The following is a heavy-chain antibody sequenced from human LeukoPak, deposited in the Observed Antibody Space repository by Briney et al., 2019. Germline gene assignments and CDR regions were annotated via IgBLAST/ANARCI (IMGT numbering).Heavy chain of an antibody. CDR2: IYYTGRT. D-gene: IGHD6-13*01. CDR3: AQSLGSSNWIGNWFDP. CDR1: GGSISSSSHS. V-gene: IGHV4-39*01. Sequence: SETLSLTCTVSGGSISSSSHSWGWIRQPPGKGLEWSGSIYYTGRTYYNPSLKSRVTISVDTSKNQFSLKLSSVTAADTAVYYCAQSLGSSNWIGNWFDPWGQGTLVTVSS. J-gene: IGHJ5*02.